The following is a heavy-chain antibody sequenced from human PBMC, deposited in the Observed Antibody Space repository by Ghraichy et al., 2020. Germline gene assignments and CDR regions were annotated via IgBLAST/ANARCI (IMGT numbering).Heavy chain of an antibody. CDR1: GFTFSSYS. CDR2: ISSSSSYI. V-gene: IGHV3-21*01. D-gene: IGHD3-3*01. CDR3: ASQEIPLAFGVAPSRFDP. J-gene: IGHJ5*02. Sequence: GESLNISCAASGFTFSSYSMNWVRQAPGKGLEWVSSISSSSSYIYYADSVKGRFTISRDNAKNSLYLQMNSLRAEDTAVYYCASQEIPLAFGVAPSRFDPWGQGTLVTVSS.